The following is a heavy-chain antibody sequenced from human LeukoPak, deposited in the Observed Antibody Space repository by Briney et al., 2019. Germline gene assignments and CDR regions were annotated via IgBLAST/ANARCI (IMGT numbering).Heavy chain of an antibody. D-gene: IGHD1-1*01. Sequence: GASVKDSCKASGYTFTSYYMHWVRQAPGQGLEWMGIINPSGGSTSYAQKFQGRVTMTRDTSTSTVYMELSSLRSEDTAVYYCASHWGNWNDLHYWGQGTLVTVS. CDR1: GYTFTSYY. CDR2: INPSGGST. CDR3: ASHWGNWNDLHY. V-gene: IGHV1-46*01. J-gene: IGHJ4*02.